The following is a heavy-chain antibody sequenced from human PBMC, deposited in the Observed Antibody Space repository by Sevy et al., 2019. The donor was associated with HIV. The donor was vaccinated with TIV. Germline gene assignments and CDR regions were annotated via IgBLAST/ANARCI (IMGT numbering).Heavy chain of an antibody. V-gene: IGHV3-15*01. CDR1: GFTFSNAW. CDR2: IKSKTDGGTT. D-gene: IGHD2-15*01. Sequence: GGSLRLSCAASGFTFSNAWMTWVRQAPGKGLEWVGRIKSKTDGGTTDYAAPVKGRFTISREDSKNTLFLQMNSLKTEDTAEYYCTTDGGRYCSGDICYFDSWGQGTLVTVSS. CDR3: TTDGGRYCSGDICYFDS. J-gene: IGHJ4*02.